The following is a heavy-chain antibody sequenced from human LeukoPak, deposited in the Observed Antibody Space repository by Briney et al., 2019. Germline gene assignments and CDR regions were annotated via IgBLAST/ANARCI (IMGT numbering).Heavy chain of an antibody. J-gene: IGHJ4*02. D-gene: IGHD2-21*02. CDR1: GDSVSSNSAA. CDR2: TYYRSKWYN. V-gene: IGHV6-1*01. CDR3: ARAGGDSWYFDS. Sequence: SQTLSLTCAISGDSVSSNSAAWNWIRQSPSRGLEWLGRTYYRSKWYNDYAVSVKIRMTISPDASKNQFSLQLNSVTPEDTAVYYCARAGGDSWYFDSWGQGTLVTVSS.